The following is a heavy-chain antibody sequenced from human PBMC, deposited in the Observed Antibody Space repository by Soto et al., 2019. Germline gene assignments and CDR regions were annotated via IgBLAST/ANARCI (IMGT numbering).Heavy chain of an antibody. Sequence: PSQTLSLTCAISGDSVSSNSAAWNWIRQSPSRGLEWLVRTYYRSKWYNDYAVSVKSRIPINPDTSKNQFSLQLNSVTPEDTAVYYCARDVELLCHDAFDIWGQGTTVTVSS. CDR2: TYYRSKWYN. CDR3: ARDVELLCHDAFDI. V-gene: IGHV6-1*01. D-gene: IGHD1-26*01. J-gene: IGHJ3*02. CDR1: GDSVSSNSAA.